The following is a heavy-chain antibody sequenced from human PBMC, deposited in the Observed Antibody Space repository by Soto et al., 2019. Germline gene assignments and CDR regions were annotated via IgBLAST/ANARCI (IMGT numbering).Heavy chain of an antibody. CDR2: IYSGGST. CDR1: GFTVSTKY. CDR3: ARDPWAADD. J-gene: IGHJ4*02. Sequence: GGSLRLSCAASGFTVSTKYMSWVRQAPGKGLEWASAIYSGGSTFYADSVRGRFTISGDNSKNTVNLQMNSLRAEDTAVYYCARDPWAADDWGQGTLVPVSS. D-gene: IGHD3-16*01. V-gene: IGHV3-66*01.